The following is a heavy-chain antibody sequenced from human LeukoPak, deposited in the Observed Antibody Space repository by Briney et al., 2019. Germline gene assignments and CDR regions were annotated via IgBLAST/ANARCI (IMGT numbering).Heavy chain of an antibody. CDR3: AREIVATIGGAFDI. V-gene: IGHV1-2*02. J-gene: IGHJ3*02. CDR1: GYTFSDYY. CDR2: INPHSGGT. D-gene: IGHD5-12*01. Sequence: ASVKVSCKASGYTFSDYYLHWVRQAPGHGLEWMGWINPHSGGTHYAQKFQGRVTMTRDTSISTAYMELSSPRSDDTAVYFCAREIVATIGGAFDIWGQGTMVTVSS.